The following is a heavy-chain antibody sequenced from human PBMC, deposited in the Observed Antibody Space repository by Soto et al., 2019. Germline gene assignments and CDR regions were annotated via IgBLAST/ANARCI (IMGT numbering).Heavy chain of an antibody. CDR2: IYYSGST. CDR3: ARHWITMVRGVCHFDY. CDR1: GGSISNYY. J-gene: IGHJ4*02. D-gene: IGHD3-10*01. Sequence: SETLSLTCTVSGGSISNYYWGWIRQPPGKGLEWIGSIYYSGSTYYNPSLKSRVTMSVDPSKNQFSLKLISVTAADTAVYYCARHWITMVRGVCHFDYWGQGTLVTVSS. V-gene: IGHV4-39*01.